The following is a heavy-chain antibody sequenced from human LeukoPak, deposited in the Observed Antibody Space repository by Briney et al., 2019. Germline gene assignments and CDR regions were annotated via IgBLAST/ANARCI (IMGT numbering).Heavy chain of an antibody. CDR1: GYTFTSYA. CDR3: ARGPTYYDFWSGSQEFDY. CDR2: INTNTGNP. Sequence: ASVKVPCKASGYTFTSYAMNWVRQAPGQGLEWMGWINTNTGNPTYAQGFTGRFVFSLDTSVSTAYLQISSLKAEDTAVYYCARGPTYYDFWSGSQEFDYWGQGTLVTVSS. D-gene: IGHD3-3*01. V-gene: IGHV7-4-1*02. J-gene: IGHJ4*02.